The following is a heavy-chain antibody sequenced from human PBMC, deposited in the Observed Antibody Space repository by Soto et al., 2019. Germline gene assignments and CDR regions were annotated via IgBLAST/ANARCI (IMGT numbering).Heavy chain of an antibody. D-gene: IGHD6-13*01. CDR3: AREVAQQHKYGMDV. CDR2: ISYDGSNT. J-gene: IGHJ6*02. V-gene: IGHV3-30-3*01. CDR1: GFTFSNCA. Sequence: ESGGGVVQPGRSLRLSCAVSGFTFSNCAMHWVRQAPGKGLEWVAVISYDGSNTYYADSMKGRFTISRDNSMNTLSLQMDSLRAEDTAVYYCAREVAQQHKYGMDVWGQGTTVTVSS.